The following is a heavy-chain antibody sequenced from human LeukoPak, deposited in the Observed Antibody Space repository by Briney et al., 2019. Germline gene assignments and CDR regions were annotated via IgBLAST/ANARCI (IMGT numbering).Heavy chain of an antibody. J-gene: IGHJ4*02. V-gene: IGHV3-48*03. CDR1: GFTFSSYE. D-gene: IGHD5-18*01. Sequence: GGSLRLSCAASGFTFSSYEMNWVRQAPGKGLEWVSYISSSGSTIYYADSVKGRFTISRDNAKNSLYLQMNSLRAEDTAVYYCARGQKQLWSYGGFDYWGQGTLVTVSS. CDR3: ARGQKQLWSYGGFDY. CDR2: ISSSGSTI.